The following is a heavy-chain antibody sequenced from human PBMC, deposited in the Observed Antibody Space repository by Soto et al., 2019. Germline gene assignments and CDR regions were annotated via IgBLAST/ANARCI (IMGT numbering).Heavy chain of an antibody. V-gene: IGHV3-48*02. CDR1: GFTFSSYS. CDR3: ARGITMVRGVTDAFDI. CDR2: ISSSSSTK. J-gene: IGHJ3*02. Sequence: GGSLRLSCAASGFTFSSYSMNWVRQAPGKGLEWVSYISSSSSTKYYADSVKGRFTISRDNAKNSLYLQMNSLRDEDTSVYYCARGITMVRGVTDAFDIWAKGQWSPSPQ. D-gene: IGHD3-10*01.